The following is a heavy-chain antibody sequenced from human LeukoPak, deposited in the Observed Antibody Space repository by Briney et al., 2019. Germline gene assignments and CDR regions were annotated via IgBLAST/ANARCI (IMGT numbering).Heavy chain of an antibody. CDR2: IYYSGST. CDR3: ARRIYGSGSYYKLAWFDP. Sequence: PSETLSLTCTVSGYSISSGYYWGWIRQPPGKGLEWIGSIYYSGSTYYNPSLKSRVTISVDTSKNQFSLKLSSVTAADTAVYYCARRIYGSGSYYKLAWFDPWGQGTLVTVSS. V-gene: IGHV4-38-2*02. D-gene: IGHD3-10*01. CDR1: GYSISSGYY. J-gene: IGHJ5*02.